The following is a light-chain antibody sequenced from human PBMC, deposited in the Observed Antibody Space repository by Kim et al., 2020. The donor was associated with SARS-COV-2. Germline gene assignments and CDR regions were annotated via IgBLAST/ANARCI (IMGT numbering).Light chain of an antibody. CDR3: SSYTDSGTYV. CDR2: TVT. Sequence: QSALTQPASASGSPGQSIAISCTGTTSDIGNSKYVSWYQQHPGKAPKLMIYTVTKRPPGVSDRFSGSKSDNMASLTISGLQAEDEADYYCSSYTDSGTYVFGTGTKVTVL. CDR1: TSDIGNSKY. J-gene: IGLJ1*01. V-gene: IGLV2-14*03.